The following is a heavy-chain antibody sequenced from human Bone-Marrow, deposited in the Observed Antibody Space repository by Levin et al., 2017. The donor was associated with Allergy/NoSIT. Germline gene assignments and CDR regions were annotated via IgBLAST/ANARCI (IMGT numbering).Heavy chain of an antibody. Sequence: GESLKISCVASGFRFSDAYMNWVRQAPGKGLEWVGRIRSQSDGGTTDYAGPVKGRFTISRDDSKNTLYLQMNGLKIEDTAMYYCAKGGWYGYIDYWGQGSLVSVSS. CDR3: AKGGWYGYIDY. D-gene: IGHD6-19*01. CDR2: IRSQSDGGTT. J-gene: IGHJ4*02. CDR1: GFRFSDAY. V-gene: IGHV3-15*01.